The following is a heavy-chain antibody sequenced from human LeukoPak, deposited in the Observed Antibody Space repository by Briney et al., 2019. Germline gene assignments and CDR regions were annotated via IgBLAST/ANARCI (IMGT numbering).Heavy chain of an antibody. J-gene: IGHJ4*02. V-gene: IGHV5-10-1*01. CDR2: IDPRDSYT. Sequence: GESLRISCKGSGYRFTTYWISGVRQMPGKGLDWMGRIDPRDSYTSYSPTGQGHVTISADNSISTVYLQWSSLKASDNAIYYCATHGGGSHYYSDYWGQGTLVAVSA. D-gene: IGHD1-26*01. CDR3: ATHGGGSHYYSDY. CDR1: GYRFTTYW.